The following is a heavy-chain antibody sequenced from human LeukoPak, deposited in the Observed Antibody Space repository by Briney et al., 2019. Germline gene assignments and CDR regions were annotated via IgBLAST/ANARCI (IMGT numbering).Heavy chain of an antibody. J-gene: IGHJ3*02. CDR1: GGSISSYY. Sequence: SETLSLTCTVSGGSISSYYWSWIRQPPGKGLEWIGYIYYSGSTYYNPSLKSRVTISVDTSKNQFSLKLSSVTAADTAVYYCARDRPGYDAFDIWGQGTMVTVSS. V-gene: IGHV4-59*01. D-gene: IGHD3-9*01. CDR2: IYYSGST. CDR3: ARDRPGYDAFDI.